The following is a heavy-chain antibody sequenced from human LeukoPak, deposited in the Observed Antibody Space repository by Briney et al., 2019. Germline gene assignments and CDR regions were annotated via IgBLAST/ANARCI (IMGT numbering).Heavy chain of an antibody. Sequence: PGGSLRLSCAASGFTFSNYGMHWVRQAPGKGLEWVAVISYDGSNKYYADSVKGRFTISRDNSKNTLYLQMNSLKAEDTAVYYCANSIDYYYYYMGVWGKGTTVTVSS. J-gene: IGHJ6*03. D-gene: IGHD3-3*02. V-gene: IGHV3-30*18. CDR3: ANSIDYYYYYMGV. CDR2: ISYDGSNK. CDR1: GFTFSNYG.